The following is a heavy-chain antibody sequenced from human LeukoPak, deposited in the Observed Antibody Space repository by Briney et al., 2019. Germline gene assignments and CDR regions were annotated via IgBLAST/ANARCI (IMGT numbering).Heavy chain of an antibody. CDR2: INHSGST. CDR1: GGSFSGYY. Sequence: PSETLSLTCAVYGGSFSGYYWSWIRQPPGKGLEWTGEINHSGSTNYNPSLKSRVTISVDTSKNQFSLKLSSVTAADTAVYYCASLISGDYTLYYFDYWGQGTLATVSS. D-gene: IGHD4-17*01. CDR3: ASLISGDYTLYYFDY. V-gene: IGHV4-34*01. J-gene: IGHJ4*02.